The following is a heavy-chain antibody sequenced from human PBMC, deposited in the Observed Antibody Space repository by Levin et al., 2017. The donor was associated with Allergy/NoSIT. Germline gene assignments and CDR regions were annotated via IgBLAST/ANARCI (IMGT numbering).Heavy chain of an antibody. D-gene: IGHD3-3*01. Sequence: SVKVSCKASGGTFSSYAISWVRQAPGQGLEWMGGIIPIFGTANYAQKFQGRVTITADESTSTAYMELSSLRSEDTAVYYCARSTYDFWSGSGLYYYYGMDVWGQGTTVTVSS. CDR3: ARSTYDFWSGSGLYYYYGMDV. CDR1: GGTFSSYA. V-gene: IGHV1-69*13. J-gene: IGHJ6*02. CDR2: IIPIFGTA.